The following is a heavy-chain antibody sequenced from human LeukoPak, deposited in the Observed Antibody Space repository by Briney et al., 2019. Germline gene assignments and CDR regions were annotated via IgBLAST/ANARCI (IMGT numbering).Heavy chain of an antibody. Sequence: SETLSLTCTVSGGSMNSYYWSWIRQPPGKGLEWIGYIYYSGNTNYNPSLKSRVTISVDTSKNQFSLKMNSVTAADTAVYYCARHQFQLLVNDYAFYMWGQGTMVTVSS. CDR2: IYYSGNT. D-gene: IGHD2-2*01. CDR3: ARHQFQLLVNDYAFYM. CDR1: GGSMNSYY. V-gene: IGHV4-59*08. J-gene: IGHJ3*02.